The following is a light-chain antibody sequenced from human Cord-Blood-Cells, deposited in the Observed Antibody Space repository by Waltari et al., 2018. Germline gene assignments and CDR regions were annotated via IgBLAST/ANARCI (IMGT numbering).Light chain of an antibody. CDR3: QQYGSSFT. J-gene: IGKJ3*01. CDR1: QSVSSSY. CDR2: GAS. V-gene: IGKV3-20*01. Sequence: IVLTQSPGTLSLSPGERATLSCRASQSVSSSYLAWYQQKPGQAPRLLIYGASSRATGIPDRFSGRGSGTDFTLTISRLEPEDFAVYFCQQYGSSFTFGPGTKVDIK.